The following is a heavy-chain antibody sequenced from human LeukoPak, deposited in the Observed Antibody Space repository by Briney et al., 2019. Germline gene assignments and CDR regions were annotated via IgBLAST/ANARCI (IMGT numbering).Heavy chain of an antibody. Sequence: GGSLRLSCAASGFTFSTYAMTWVRQAPGKGLEWVSGISTSGDRTYYADSVKGRFTISRDNSKNTLYLQMNSLRAEDTAEYYCARAAVGTSCCTAVDYWGQGTLVTVSS. J-gene: IGHJ4*02. V-gene: IGHV3-23*01. D-gene: IGHD1-26*01. CDR3: ARAAVGTSCCTAVDY. CDR1: GFTFSTYA. CDR2: ISTSGDRT.